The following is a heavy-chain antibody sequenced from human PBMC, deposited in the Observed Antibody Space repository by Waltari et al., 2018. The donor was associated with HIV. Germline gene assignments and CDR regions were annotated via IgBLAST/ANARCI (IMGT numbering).Heavy chain of an antibody. CDR2: INWDGSKI. CDR3: AKDRGADAGFDS. Sequence: EVQLVESGGGVVQPGGSLRLSWAGCGFSVDEYTMHWVRQVPGKGLECVSLINWDGSKIYYADSVKGRFTISRDNSKNSLHLQMNSLRTEDTALYYCAKDRGADAGFDSWGQGTLVTVSS. V-gene: IGHV3-43*01. J-gene: IGHJ4*02. CDR1: GFSVDEYT.